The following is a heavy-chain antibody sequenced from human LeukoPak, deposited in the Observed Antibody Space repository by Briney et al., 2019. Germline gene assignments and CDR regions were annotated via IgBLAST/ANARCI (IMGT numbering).Heavy chain of an antibody. J-gene: IGHJ4*02. D-gene: IGHD3-9*01. V-gene: IGHV3-74*01. CDR1: GFTFSSYR. CDR2: INSDGSST. CDR3: ARNLTN. Sequence: GGSLGLSCAASGFTFSSYRMHWVRQAPEKGLVWVSQINSDGSSTTYADSVKGRFTISRDNANNTLYLQMNSLRAEDTAVYYCARNLTNWGQGTLVTVSS.